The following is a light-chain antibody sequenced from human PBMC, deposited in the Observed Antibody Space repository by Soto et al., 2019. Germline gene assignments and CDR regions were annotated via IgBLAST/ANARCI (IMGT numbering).Light chain of an antibody. Sequence: DIVMTQSPDSLAVSLGERATINCKSSQSVLYSSNNKKYLAWYQQKPGQPPKLLIYWASTRESGVPDRFSGSGSGTDFTLTISSLQAEDVAVYYCQQYYSFPITFAGGTKVEIK. CDR2: WAS. J-gene: IGKJ4*01. CDR1: QSVLYSSNNKKY. CDR3: QQYYSFPIT. V-gene: IGKV4-1*01.